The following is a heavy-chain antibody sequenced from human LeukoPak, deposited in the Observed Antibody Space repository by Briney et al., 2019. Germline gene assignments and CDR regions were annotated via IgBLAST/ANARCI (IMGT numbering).Heavy chain of an antibody. Sequence: GSLRLSCAASGFTFSSYAMHWVRQAPGKGLEWVAVISYDGSNKYYADSVKGRFTISRDNSKNTLYLQMNSLRAEDTAVYYCAKDGFYGSVGEYYYYGMDVWGQGTTVTVSS. CDR3: AKDGFYGSVGEYYYYGMDV. V-gene: IGHV3-30-3*01. J-gene: IGHJ6*02. CDR1: GFTFSSYA. CDR2: ISYDGSNK. D-gene: IGHD3-10*01.